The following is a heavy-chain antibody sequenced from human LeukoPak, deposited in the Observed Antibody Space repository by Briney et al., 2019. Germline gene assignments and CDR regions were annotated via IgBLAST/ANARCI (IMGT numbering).Heavy chain of an antibody. CDR1: GFTYYDYD. Sequence: GVTVRLSCAASGFTYYDYDMHWVPQAPGKGLEWVSLSSGNGVTKYYADCVKGRFTISRNKSKSSLNLQMNSLRFEDTALYHCIKGRQCLLDYWGQGTLVTVSS. D-gene: IGHD5/OR15-5a*01. J-gene: IGHJ4*02. V-gene: IGHV3-43*02. CDR2: SSGNGVTK. CDR3: IKGRQCLLDY.